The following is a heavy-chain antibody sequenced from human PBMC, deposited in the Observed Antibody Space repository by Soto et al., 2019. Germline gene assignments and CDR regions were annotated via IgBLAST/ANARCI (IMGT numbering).Heavy chain of an antibody. V-gene: IGHV2-5*02. Sequence: QITLKESGPALLKPTQTLTLTCSFSGFSLTSGVGVAWIRQSPGKALEFLALVYWDDDKRYSTSLKNRLTISKDSSRNQVVLTMVTVDPGDTATYFCAHNRGYSYGSGFDHWGQGALVTVSS. J-gene: IGHJ4*02. D-gene: IGHD5-18*01. CDR2: VYWDDDK. CDR1: GFSLTSGVG. CDR3: AHNRGYSYGSGFDH.